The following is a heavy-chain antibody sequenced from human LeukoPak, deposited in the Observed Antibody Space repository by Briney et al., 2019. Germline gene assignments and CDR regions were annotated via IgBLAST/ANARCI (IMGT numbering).Heavy chain of an antibody. CDR2: MNPNTGDT. J-gene: IGHJ4*02. CDR1: GGTFSSYA. V-gene: IGHV1-8*02. Sequence: ASVKVSCKASGGTFSSYAISWVRQASGQGLEWMGWMNPNTGDTGYAQKFQGRVTMTRDTSTSTVYMELSSLRSEDTAVYYCARVGSYSEFDYWGQGTLVTVSS. D-gene: IGHD1-26*01. CDR3: ARVGSYSEFDY.